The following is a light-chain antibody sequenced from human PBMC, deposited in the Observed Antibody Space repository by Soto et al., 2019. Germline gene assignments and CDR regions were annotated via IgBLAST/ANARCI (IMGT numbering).Light chain of an antibody. Sequence: QSVLTQPPSASGSPGQSVAISCTGTSSDVGGYNYVSWYQQHPGKAPKLVIYDVSTRPSGVPDRFSGSKSGTTASLTVSGLQGADEADYYCSSYARNRDILFGGGTKLTVL. CDR1: SSDVGGYNY. CDR2: DVS. J-gene: IGLJ3*02. V-gene: IGLV2-8*01. CDR3: SSYARNRDIL.